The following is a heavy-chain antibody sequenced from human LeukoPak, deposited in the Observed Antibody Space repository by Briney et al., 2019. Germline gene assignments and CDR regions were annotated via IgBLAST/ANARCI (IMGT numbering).Heavy chain of an antibody. CDR2: ISSSGSTI. CDR1: GFTFSSYE. D-gene: IGHD2-21*02. CDR3: ATDRVVVTAIQNRYFVY. V-gene: IGHV3-48*03. J-gene: IGHJ4*02. Sequence: GGSLRLSCAASGFTFSSYEMNWVRQAPGKGLEWVSYISSSGSTIYYADSVKGRFTISRDNAKNSLYLQMNSLRAEDAAVYYCATDRVVVTAIQNRYFVYWGQGTLVTVSS.